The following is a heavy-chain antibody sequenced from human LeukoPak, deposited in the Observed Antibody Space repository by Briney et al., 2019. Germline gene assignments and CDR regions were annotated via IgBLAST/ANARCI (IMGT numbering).Heavy chain of an antibody. D-gene: IGHD3-10*01. CDR1: GGSISSGGYY. Sequence: SETLSLTCTVSGGSISSGGYYWTWIRQHPGKGLEWIGYIYYSGSTYYNPSLKSRVAISVDASKKQFSLRLSSVTAADTAVYYCARDSGDPTRFDYWGQGTLVTVSS. CDR3: ARDSGDPTRFDY. V-gene: IGHV4-31*03. J-gene: IGHJ4*02. CDR2: IYYSGST.